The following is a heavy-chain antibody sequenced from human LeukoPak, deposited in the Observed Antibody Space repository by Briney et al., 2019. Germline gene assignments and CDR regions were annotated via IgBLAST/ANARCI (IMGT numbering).Heavy chain of an antibody. Sequence: PSETLSLTCTVSGGSISSYYWSWIRQPPGKGLEWIGYIYYSGSTNYNPSLKSRVTISVDTSKNQSSLKLSSVTAADTAVYYCARGPKSEQQLAGTLDYWGQGTLVTVSS. D-gene: IGHD6-13*01. CDR1: GGSISSYY. J-gene: IGHJ4*02. V-gene: IGHV4-59*01. CDR2: IYYSGST. CDR3: ARGPKSEQQLAGTLDY.